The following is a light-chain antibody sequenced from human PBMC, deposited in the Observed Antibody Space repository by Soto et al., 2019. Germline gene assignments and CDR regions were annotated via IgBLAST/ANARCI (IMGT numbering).Light chain of an antibody. CDR2: ENN. Sequence: QSVLTQPPSVSEAPGQRGTISCTGSSSNIGAGYEAHWYQQVPGTAPKLLIYENNNRPSGVPDRFSGSKSGTSASLAITGLQAEDEAEYYCQSYDSSLRGYVFGTGTKRTV. CDR3: QSYDSSLRGYV. CDR1: SSNIGAGYE. V-gene: IGLV1-40*01. J-gene: IGLJ1*01.